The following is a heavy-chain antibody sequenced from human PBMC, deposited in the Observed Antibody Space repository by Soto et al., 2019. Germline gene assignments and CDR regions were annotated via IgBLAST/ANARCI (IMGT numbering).Heavy chain of an antibody. D-gene: IGHD5-18*01. CDR1: GFTFSSYS. Sequence: EVQLVESGGGLVQPGGSLRLSRAASGFTFSSYSMNWVRQAPGKGLEWVSYISSSSSTIYYADSVKGRFTISRDNAKNSLYLQMNSLRAEDTAVYYCARDSGYSYGPFDYWGQGTLVTVSS. V-gene: IGHV3-48*01. CDR2: ISSSSSTI. CDR3: ARDSGYSYGPFDY. J-gene: IGHJ4*02.